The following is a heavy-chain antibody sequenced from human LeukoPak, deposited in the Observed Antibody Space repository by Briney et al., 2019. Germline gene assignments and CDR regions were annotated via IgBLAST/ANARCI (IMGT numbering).Heavy chain of an antibody. CDR2: INHSGST. J-gene: IGHJ4*02. CDR1: GGSFSGYY. V-gene: IGHV4-34*01. Sequence: SETLSLTCAVYGGSFSGYYWSWIRQPPGKGQEWIGEINHSGSTYYNPSLKSRVTISVDTSKNQFSLKLSSVTAADTAVYYCARGVPDYGDYDYWGQGTLVTVSS. D-gene: IGHD4-17*01. CDR3: ARGVPDYGDYDY.